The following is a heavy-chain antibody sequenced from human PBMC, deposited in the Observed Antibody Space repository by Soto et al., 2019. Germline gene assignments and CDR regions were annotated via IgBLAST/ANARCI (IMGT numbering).Heavy chain of an antibody. CDR3: AKWNTAILLRGYYFDY. Sequence: EVQLLESGGGLVQPGGSLRLSCAASGFTFSSYAMSWVRQAPGKGLEWVSAISGSGGSTYYADSVKCRFTISRDNSKNTLYLQMNSLRAEDTAVYYCAKWNTAILLRGYYFDYWGQGTLVTVSS. D-gene: IGHD2-21*02. CDR1: GFTFSSYA. CDR2: ISGSGGST. V-gene: IGHV3-23*01. J-gene: IGHJ4*02.